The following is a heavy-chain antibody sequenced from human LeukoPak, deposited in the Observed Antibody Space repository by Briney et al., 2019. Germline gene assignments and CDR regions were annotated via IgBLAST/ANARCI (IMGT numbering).Heavy chain of an antibody. J-gene: IGHJ5*02. V-gene: IGHV3-23*01. CDR1: GFTFSSYA. CDR3: AHQRVGARGYWFDP. Sequence: QPGGSLRLSCAASGFTFSSYAMSWVRQAPGKGLEWVSAISGSGGSTYYADSVKGRFTISRDNSKNTLYLQMNSLRAEDTAVYYCAHQRVGARGYWFDPWGQGTLVTVSS. CDR2: ISGSGGST. D-gene: IGHD1-26*01.